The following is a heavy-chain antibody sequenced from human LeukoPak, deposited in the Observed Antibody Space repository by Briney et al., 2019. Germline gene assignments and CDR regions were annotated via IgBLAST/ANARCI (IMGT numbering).Heavy chain of an antibody. CDR3: ARDLGERYFDWLLGTLDY. J-gene: IGHJ4*02. CDR2: ISSSSSYI. V-gene: IGHV3-21*01. CDR1: GFTFSSYS. D-gene: IGHD3-9*01. Sequence: GGSLRLSCAASGFTFSSYSMNWVRQAPGKGLEWVSSISSSSSYIYYADSVKGRFTISRDSAKNSLYLQMNSLRAEDTAVYYCARDLGERYFDWLLGTLDYWGQGTLVTVSS.